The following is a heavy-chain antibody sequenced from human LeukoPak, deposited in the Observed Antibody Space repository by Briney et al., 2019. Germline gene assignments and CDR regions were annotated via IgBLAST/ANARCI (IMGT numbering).Heavy chain of an antibody. CDR2: IIPILGIA. Sequence: SVKVSCKASGGTFSSYAISWVRQAPGQGLEWMGRIIPILGIANYAQKFQGRVTITADKSTSTAYMELSSLRSEDTAVYYCARNLGYCSGGSCYRLRAYYYYGMDVWGQGTTVTVSS. J-gene: IGHJ6*02. CDR1: GGTFSSYA. D-gene: IGHD2-15*01. V-gene: IGHV1-69*04. CDR3: ARNLGYCSGGSCYRLRAYYYYGMDV.